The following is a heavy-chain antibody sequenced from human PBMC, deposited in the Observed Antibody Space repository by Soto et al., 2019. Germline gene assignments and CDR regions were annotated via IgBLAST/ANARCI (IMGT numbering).Heavy chain of an antibody. D-gene: IGHD3-3*01. CDR1: GGSVKIDY. V-gene: IGHV4-4*07. Sequence: PSETLSLTCTVSGGSVKIDYWNWIRHPAGKGLEWIGRIYATGNTNYNPSLSSRVTMSVDTSKNEFSLNLGSVTAADTAIYYCARQTYYDYWRQNWFDSWGQGTPVTVSS. CDR3: ARQTYYDYWRQNWFDS. CDR2: IYATGNT. J-gene: IGHJ5*01.